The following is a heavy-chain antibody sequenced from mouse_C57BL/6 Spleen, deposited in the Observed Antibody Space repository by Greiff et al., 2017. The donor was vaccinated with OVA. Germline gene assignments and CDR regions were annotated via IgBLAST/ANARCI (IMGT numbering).Heavy chain of an antibody. V-gene: IGHV1-81*01. Sequence: VQLQQSGAELARPGASVKLSCKASGYTFTSYGISWVKQRTGQGLEWIGEIYPRSGNTYYNEKFKGKATLTADKSSSTAYMELLSLTSADSAVYVCARRNYYGSSYMYFDVWGTGTTVTVSS. CDR1: GYTFTSYG. CDR3: ARRNYYGSSYMYFDV. CDR2: IYPRSGNT. J-gene: IGHJ1*03. D-gene: IGHD1-1*01.